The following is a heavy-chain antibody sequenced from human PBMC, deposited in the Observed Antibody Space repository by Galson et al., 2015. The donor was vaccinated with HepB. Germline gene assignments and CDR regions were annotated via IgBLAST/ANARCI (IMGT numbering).Heavy chain of an antibody. CDR1: GGSFSGYY. V-gene: IGHV4-34*01. Sequence: ETLSLTCAVYGGSFSGYYWSWLRQPPGKGLEWIGEINHSGSTNYNPSLKSRVTISVDTSKNQFSLKLSSVTAADTAVYYCARRYSGSYYVWFDPWGQGTLVTVSS. CDR3: ARRYSGSYYVWFDP. CDR2: INHSGST. J-gene: IGHJ5*02. D-gene: IGHD1-26*01.